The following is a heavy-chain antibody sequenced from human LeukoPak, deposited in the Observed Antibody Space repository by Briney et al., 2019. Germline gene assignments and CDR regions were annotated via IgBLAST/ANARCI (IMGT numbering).Heavy chain of an antibody. CDR3: AKAFGSGSYIIDH. J-gene: IGHJ4*02. V-gene: IGHV3-30*02. CDR2: MRSDGTNE. D-gene: IGHD3-10*01. CDR1: GFTFSSNG. Sequence: PGVSLRLSCAMSGFTFSSNGVHWARQAPGKGLEWVAFMRSDGTNEEYAESVKGRFAISRDNSKNTVYLQMNSLRFEDTAVYYCAKAFGSGSYIIDHWGRGTLVTVSS.